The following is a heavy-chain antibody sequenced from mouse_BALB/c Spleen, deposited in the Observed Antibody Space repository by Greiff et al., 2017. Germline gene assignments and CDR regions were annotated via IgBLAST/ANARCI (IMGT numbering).Heavy chain of an antibody. CDR3: ARRGVYYYAMDY. J-gene: IGHJ4*01. Sequence: EVKLLESGGGLVQPGGSLKLSCAASGFDFSRYWMSWVRQAPGKGLEWIGEINPDSSTINYTPSLKDKFIISRDNAKNTLYLQMSKVRSEDTALYYCARRGVYYYAMDYWGQGTSVTVSS. CDR1: GFDFSRYW. V-gene: IGHV4-1*02. CDR2: INPDSSTI.